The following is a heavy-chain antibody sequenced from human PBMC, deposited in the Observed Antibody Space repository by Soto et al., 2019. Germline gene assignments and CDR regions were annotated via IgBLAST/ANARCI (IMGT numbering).Heavy chain of an antibody. CDR3: VRPGTSYDSSSDAFEL. V-gene: IGHV4-39*02. Sequence: PSQTLSLTCTVSGASISSSSYYWGWIRQPPGKGLEWIGNIYYSGSTYYNPSLRGRVTISVDTSKHNFSLKLRYVPASDTALYYCVRPGTSYDSSSDAFELWGHGTMVTV. CDR2: IYYSGST. CDR1: GASISSSSYY. J-gene: IGHJ3*01. D-gene: IGHD3-22*01.